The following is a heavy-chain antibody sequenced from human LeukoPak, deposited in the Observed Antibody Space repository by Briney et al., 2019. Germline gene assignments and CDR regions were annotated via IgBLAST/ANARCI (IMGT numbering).Heavy chain of an antibody. J-gene: IGHJ4*02. V-gene: IGHV3-21*01. D-gene: IGHD3-22*01. CDR3: ARSFYDSSGYPNFDY. Sequence: PGGSLRLSCAASGYSFSTYSMNWVRQAPGKGLEWVSSISTGSSYIYYADSVKGRFTISRDNAKKSLYPQMNSLRAEDTAVYFCARSFYDSSGYPNFDYWGQGTLVTVSS. CDR1: GYSFSTYS. CDR2: ISTGSSYI.